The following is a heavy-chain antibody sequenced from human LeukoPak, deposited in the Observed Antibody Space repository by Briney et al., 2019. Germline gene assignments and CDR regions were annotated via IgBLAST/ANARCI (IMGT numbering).Heavy chain of an antibody. CDR3: ARGLSAYSYYYYMDV. D-gene: IGHD1-26*01. J-gene: IGHJ6*03. CDR1: GYTFTSYD. CDR2: MNPNSGNT. V-gene: IGHV1-8*01. Sequence: GASVKVSCKTSGYTFTSYDINWVRQATGQGLEWMGWMNPNSGNTGYAQKFQGRVTMTRNTSISTGYMELSSLTSEDTAVYYCARGLSAYSYYYYMDVWGKGTTVTVSS.